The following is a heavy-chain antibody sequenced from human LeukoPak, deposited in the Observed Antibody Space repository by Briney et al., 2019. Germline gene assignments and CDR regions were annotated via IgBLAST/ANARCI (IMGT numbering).Heavy chain of an antibody. CDR1: GFTFSSYW. CDR2: IKQDGSEK. Sequence: GGSLRLSRAASGFTFSSYWMSWVRQAPGKGLEWVANIKQDGSEKYYVDSVKGRFTISRDNAKNSLYLQMNSLRAEDTAVYYCARGTMIEAYYFDYWGQGTLVTVSS. D-gene: IGHD3-22*01. J-gene: IGHJ4*02. CDR3: ARGTMIEAYYFDY. V-gene: IGHV3-7*01.